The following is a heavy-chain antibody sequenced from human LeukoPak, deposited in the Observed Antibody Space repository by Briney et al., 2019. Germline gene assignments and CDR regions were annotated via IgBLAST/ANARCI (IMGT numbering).Heavy chain of an antibody. CDR1: GFTFGGYA. CDR3: GRTIAQYSNSWLYYFYGLDV. V-gene: IGHV3-23*01. Sequence: GGSLRLSCTASGFTFGGYAMTWVRQAPGKGLEWVSSISCGSEDSYYADSVKGRFTISRDNSRSTLYLQMNSLRADDTAVYYCGRTIAQYSNSWLYYFYGLDVWGQGTTVTVSS. CDR2: ISCGSEDS. J-gene: IGHJ6*02. D-gene: IGHD6-13*01.